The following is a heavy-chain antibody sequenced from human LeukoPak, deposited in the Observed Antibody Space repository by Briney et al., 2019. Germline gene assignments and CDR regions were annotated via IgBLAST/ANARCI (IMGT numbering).Heavy chain of an antibody. CDR3: ASSRGSFDY. D-gene: IGHD1-26*01. CDR1: GFTFSSYS. V-gene: IGHV3-21*01. J-gene: IGHJ4*02. CDR2: ISSSSGYI. Sequence: GGSLRLSCAASGFTFSSYSMNWVGQAPGKGLDWVSSISSSSGYIYYADSVKGRFTSSSDNAQNSLYPQMNSLRAEDTAVYYCASSRGSFDYWGQGTLVTVSS.